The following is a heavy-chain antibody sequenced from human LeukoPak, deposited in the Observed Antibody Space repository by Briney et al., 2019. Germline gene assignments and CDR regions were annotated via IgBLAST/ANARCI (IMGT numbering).Heavy chain of an antibody. Sequence: SETLSLTCTVSGGSISSSSYYWGWIRQPPGKGLEWIGSIYYSGSTYYNPSLKSRVTISVDTSKNQFTLKLSSVTAADTAVYYCARGPYYYGSGSSSFDYWGQGTLVTVSS. D-gene: IGHD3-10*01. CDR2: IYYSGST. J-gene: IGHJ4*02. CDR3: ARGPYYYGSGSSSFDY. V-gene: IGHV4-39*01. CDR1: GGSISSSSYY.